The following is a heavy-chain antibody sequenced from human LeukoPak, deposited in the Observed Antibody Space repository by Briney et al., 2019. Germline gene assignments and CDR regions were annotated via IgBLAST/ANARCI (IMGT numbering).Heavy chain of an antibody. CDR1: GFTFSRFG. CDR3: ARDYYYDSSGYWDYYFDY. V-gene: IGHV3-33*01. D-gene: IGHD3-22*01. CDR2: IWYVGSNK. J-gene: IGHJ4*02. Sequence: PGGSLRLSCAASGFTFSRFGMHWVRQAPGKGLEWVAVIWYVGSNKYYADSVKGRFTISRDNSKNTLYLEMNSLRAEDTAVYYCARDYYYDSSGYWDYYFDYWGQGTLVSVSS.